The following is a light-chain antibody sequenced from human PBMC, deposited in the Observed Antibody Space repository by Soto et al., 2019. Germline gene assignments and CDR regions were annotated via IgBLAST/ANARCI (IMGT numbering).Light chain of an antibody. Sequence: EIVLTQSPGTLSLSPGERATLSCRASQSVSNNYVAWYQQKPGQARRLLIYGASNRATGIPARFSGSGSGTDFTLTISSLEPEDFAVYYCQQRSNWITFGQGTRLEIK. CDR2: GAS. CDR3: QQRSNWIT. V-gene: IGKV3-11*01. CDR1: QSVSNNY. J-gene: IGKJ5*01.